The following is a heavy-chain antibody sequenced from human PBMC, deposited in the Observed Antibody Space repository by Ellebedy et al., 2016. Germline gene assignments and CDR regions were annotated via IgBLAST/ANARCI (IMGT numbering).Heavy chain of an antibody. CDR3: AGGGDTYYFYYGVDA. Sequence: GESLKISCAASGFTFSNYAIHWVRQAPGKGLEWVAVISYDGRNRYYADSVKGRFTISRDNSKNTLFLQMNSLRPEDTAVYYCAGGGDTYYFYYGVDAWGQGTTVTVSS. V-gene: IGHV3-30-3*01. D-gene: IGHD2-21*01. CDR2: ISYDGRNR. J-gene: IGHJ6*02. CDR1: GFTFSNYA.